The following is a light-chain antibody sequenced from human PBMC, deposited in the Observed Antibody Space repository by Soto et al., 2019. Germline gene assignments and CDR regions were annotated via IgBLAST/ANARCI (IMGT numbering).Light chain of an antibody. V-gene: IGLV1-51*01. CDR1: NSNIGTKK. CDR2: DNI. J-gene: IGLJ2*01. CDR3: GTWDSSLGGGV. Sequence: QSVLTQPPSVSAAPGQNVSVSCSGSNSNIGTKKVCWYQQLPGTAHKLLIYDNIKRPSGIPDRFSASKSSTSATLAITGLQTGDEAGYYCGTWDSSLGGGVFGGGTKLSVL.